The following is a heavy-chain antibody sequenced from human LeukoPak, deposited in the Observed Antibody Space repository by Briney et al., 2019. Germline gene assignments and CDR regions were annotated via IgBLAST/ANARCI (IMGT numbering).Heavy chain of an antibody. D-gene: IGHD2-2*02. CDR1: GGSISSGGYY. Sequence: SETLSLTCTVSGGSISSGGYYWSWIRQHPGKGPEWIGYIYYSGSTYYNPSLKSRVTISVDTSKNQFSLKLSSVTAADTAVYYCARIPAAIRKGFDYWGQGTLVTVSS. CDR3: ARIPAAIRKGFDY. J-gene: IGHJ4*02. CDR2: IYYSGST. V-gene: IGHV4-31*03.